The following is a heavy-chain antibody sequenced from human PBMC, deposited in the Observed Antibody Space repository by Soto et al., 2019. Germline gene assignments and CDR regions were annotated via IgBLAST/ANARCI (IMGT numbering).Heavy chain of an antibody. Sequence: EVQLVESGGGLVQPGGSLRLSCAASGFTVSSNYLNWVRQAPGKGLEWVSIIYSGDSTYYADSVKGRFTISRDNSKNTVYFQMNNLRGEDTAVYYCARGDGVYGRRIDPWGQGTLVTVSS. J-gene: IGHJ5*02. CDR2: IYSGDST. V-gene: IGHV3-66*01. D-gene: IGHD4-17*01. CDR1: GFTVSSNY. CDR3: ARGDGVYGRRIDP.